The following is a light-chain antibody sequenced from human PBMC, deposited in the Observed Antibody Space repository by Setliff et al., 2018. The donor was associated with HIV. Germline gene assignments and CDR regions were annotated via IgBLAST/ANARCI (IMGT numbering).Light chain of an antibody. J-gene: IGLJ1*01. Sequence: QSVLTQPPSVSGAPGQRVTISCTGSSSSIGADYAVHWYKQLPGTAPKLLIYGNTNRPSGVPDRFSGSKSGTSASLAITGLQPEDEAHYYCQSYDSSRSYVFGTGTKVTVL. CDR3: QSYDSSRSYV. CDR2: GNT. V-gene: IGLV1-40*01. CDR1: SSSIGADYA.